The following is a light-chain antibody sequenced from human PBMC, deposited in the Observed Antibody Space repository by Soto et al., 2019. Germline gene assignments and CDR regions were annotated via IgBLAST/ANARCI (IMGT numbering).Light chain of an antibody. CDR3: QQYGSSLRT. CDR1: QSVGGNY. Sequence: EVVLTQSPGTLSLSPGERATLSCRASQSVGGNYLAWYQQKPGQAPRLLIYGASSRATGIPDRFSGSGSGTDFTLTISRLEPEDFAVYYCQQYGSSLRTFGPGTKVDIK. J-gene: IGKJ1*01. CDR2: GAS. V-gene: IGKV3-20*01.